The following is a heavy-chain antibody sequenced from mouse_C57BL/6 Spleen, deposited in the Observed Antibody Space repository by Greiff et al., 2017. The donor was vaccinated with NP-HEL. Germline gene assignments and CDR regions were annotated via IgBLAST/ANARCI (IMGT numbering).Heavy chain of an antibody. CDR3: ASRATVVAYYFDY. J-gene: IGHJ2*01. CDR2: IYPGSGST. CDR1: GYTFTSYW. V-gene: IGHV1-55*01. D-gene: IGHD1-1*01. Sequence: VQLQQSGAELVKPGASVKMSCKASGYTFTSYWITWVKQRPGQGLEWIGDIYPGSGSTNYNEKFKSKATLTVDTSSSTAYMQLSSLTSEDSAVYYCASRATVVAYYFDYWGQGTTLTVSS.